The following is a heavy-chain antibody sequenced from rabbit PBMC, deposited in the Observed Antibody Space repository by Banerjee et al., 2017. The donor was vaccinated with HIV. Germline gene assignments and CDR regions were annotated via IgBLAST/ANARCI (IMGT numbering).Heavy chain of an antibody. CDR1: GFTISSSYW. CDR2: IYAGSSDST. J-gene: IGHJ6*01. CDR3: ARDAGTSFSTYGMDL. V-gene: IGHV1S40*01. Sequence: QSLEESGGDLVKPGASLTLTCTASGFTISSSYWICWVRQAPGKGLEWIACIYAGSSDSTYSATWAKGRFTLSKTSSTTVTLQMTSLTAADTATYFCARDAGTSFSTYGMDLWGPGTLVTVS. D-gene: IGHD8-1*01.